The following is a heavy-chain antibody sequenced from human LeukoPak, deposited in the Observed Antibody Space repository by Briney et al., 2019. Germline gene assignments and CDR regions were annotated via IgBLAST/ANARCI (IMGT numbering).Heavy chain of an antibody. Sequence: GGSPRLSCAASGFTFSSYWMSWVRQAPGKGLEWVANIKQDGSEKYYVDSVKGRFTISRDNAKNSLYLQMNSLRAEDTAVYYCAKAPTSSWTLHYWGQGTLVTVSS. J-gene: IGHJ4*02. D-gene: IGHD6-13*01. CDR2: IKQDGSEK. CDR1: GFTFSSYW. CDR3: AKAPTSSWTLHY. V-gene: IGHV3-7*03.